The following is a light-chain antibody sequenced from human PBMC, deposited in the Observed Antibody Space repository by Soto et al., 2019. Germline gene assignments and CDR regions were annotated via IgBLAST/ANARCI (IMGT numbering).Light chain of an antibody. CDR2: EVS. V-gene: IGLV2-14*01. J-gene: IGLJ3*02. CDR3: SSYTSSSTRV. Sequence: QSALTQPASVSGSPGQSITISCTGTSSGVGGYNYVSWYQQHPGKAPKLMIYEVSNRPTGVSNRFSGSKSGNTASLTISGLQAEDEGDYCCSSYTSSSTRVFGGGTMVTVL. CDR1: SSGVGGYNY.